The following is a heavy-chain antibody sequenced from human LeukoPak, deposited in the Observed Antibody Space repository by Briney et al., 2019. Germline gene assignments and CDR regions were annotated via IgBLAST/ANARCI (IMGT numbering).Heavy chain of an antibody. D-gene: IGHD1-26*01. Sequence: GGSLRLSCGVSGFIFKSYSMKWGRQAPGKGLEWVASILGSGSEIFYADSVKGRFIISRDNSKNSLYLQMNSLRVEDTAVYFCAKVQSDIVGAGFFSFDVWGQGTTVTVSS. J-gene: IGHJ3*01. CDR2: ILGSGSEI. CDR3: AKVQSDIVGAGFFSFDV. CDR1: GFIFKSYS. V-gene: IGHV3-21*06.